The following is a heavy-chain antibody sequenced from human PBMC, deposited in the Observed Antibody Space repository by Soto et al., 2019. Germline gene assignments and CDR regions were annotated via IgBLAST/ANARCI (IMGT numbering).Heavy chain of an antibody. J-gene: IGHJ6*02. CDR3: ARDYYYGMEV. Sequence: PSQTLSLTCVISGDSVSSDSAAWNWIRQSPSRGLEWLGRTYYRSKWYNDYAVSMKSRIIISPDTSKNQFSLQLNSVTPEDTAVYFCARDYYYGMEVWAQGTKVTVSS. CDR2: TYYRSKWYN. V-gene: IGHV6-1*01. CDR1: GDSVSSDSAA.